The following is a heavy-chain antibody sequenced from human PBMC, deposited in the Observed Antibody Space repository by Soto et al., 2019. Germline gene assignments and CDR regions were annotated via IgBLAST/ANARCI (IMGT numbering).Heavy chain of an antibody. D-gene: IGHD2-2*01. Sequence: SETLSLTCTVSGGSISSYYWSWIRQPPGKGLEWIGYIYYSGSTNYNPSLKSRVTISVDTSKNQFSLKLSSVTAADTAVYYCARGLGYCSSTSCYEVDYYYYYMDVWGKGTTVTVSS. CDR1: GGSISSYY. CDR2: IYYSGST. J-gene: IGHJ6*03. V-gene: IGHV4-59*01. CDR3: ARGLGYCSSTSCYEVDYYYYYMDV.